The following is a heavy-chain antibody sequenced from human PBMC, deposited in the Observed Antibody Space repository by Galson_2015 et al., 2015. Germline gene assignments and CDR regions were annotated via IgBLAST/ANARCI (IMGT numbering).Heavy chain of an antibody. Sequence: SLRLSCAASGFTFSSYPISWVRQAPGKGLEWVSYISSSSATIYYADSVKGRFTISRDNAKNSLYLQMNSLRDEDTAVYYCARDPWRGSYKVFYFDYWGQGTLCTVSS. CDR3: ARDPWRGSYKVFYFDY. CDR1: GFTFSSYP. J-gene: IGHJ4*02. D-gene: IGHD1-26*01. V-gene: IGHV3-48*02. CDR2: ISSSSATI.